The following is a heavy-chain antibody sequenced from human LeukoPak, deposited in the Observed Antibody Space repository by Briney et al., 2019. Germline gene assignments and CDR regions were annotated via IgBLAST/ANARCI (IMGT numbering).Heavy chain of an antibody. CDR1: GFSISSGHY. J-gene: IGHJ4*02. CDR3: ARIFIRNGYSSYFDC. D-gene: IGHD5-18*01. CDR2: VYQSGTT. Sequence: SETLSLTCTVSGFSISSGHYWGWVRQPPGAGLEWIGSVYQSGTTYYNPSLKSRVTTSVDMSKNQFSLRLRPVTAADTAAYYCARIFIRNGYSSYFDCWGQGTLDTVSS. V-gene: IGHV4-38-2*02.